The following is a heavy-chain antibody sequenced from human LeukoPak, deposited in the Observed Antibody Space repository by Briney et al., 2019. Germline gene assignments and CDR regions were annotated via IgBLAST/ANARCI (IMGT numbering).Heavy chain of an antibody. V-gene: IGHV3-30*18. D-gene: IGHD3-22*01. Sequence: SGGSLRLSCAASGFTFSSYGMHWVRQAPGKGLEWVAVISYDGSNKYYADSVKGRFTISRDNSKNTLYLQMNSLRAEDTAVYYCAKDPRVSYYYDSSGYYYEEWGQGTLVTVSS. CDR2: ISYDGSNK. CDR1: GFTFSSYG. CDR3: AKDPRVSYYYDSSGYYYEE. J-gene: IGHJ4*02.